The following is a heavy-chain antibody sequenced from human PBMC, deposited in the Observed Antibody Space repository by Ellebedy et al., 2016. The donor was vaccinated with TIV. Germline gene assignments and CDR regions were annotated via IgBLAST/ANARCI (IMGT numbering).Heavy chain of an antibody. D-gene: IGHD2-8*01. CDR2: IFYSGST. CDR1: GDTISSSRYH. Sequence: MPSETLSLTCTVSGDTISSSRYHWGWIRQPPGKGLECVGHIFYSGSTYYNPSLKSRVTISVDTSKNQFSLKLNSVTAADTAVYYCATRPVNEGAWFDPWGQGTLVTVSS. J-gene: IGHJ5*02. CDR3: ATRPVNEGAWFDP. V-gene: IGHV4-39*01.